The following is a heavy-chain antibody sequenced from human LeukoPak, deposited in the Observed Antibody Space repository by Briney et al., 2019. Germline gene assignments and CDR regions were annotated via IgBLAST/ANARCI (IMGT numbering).Heavy chain of an antibody. CDR1: GFTFSSYW. Sequence: AGGSLRLSCAASGFTFSSYWMHWVRQAPGKGLEWVSYISSSGSTIYYADSVKGRFTISRDNAKNSLYLQMNSLRAEDTAVYYCARAAWLDFPADYWGQGTLVTVSS. V-gene: IGHV3-48*04. D-gene: IGHD6-19*01. CDR2: ISSSGSTI. CDR3: ARAAWLDFPADY. J-gene: IGHJ4*02.